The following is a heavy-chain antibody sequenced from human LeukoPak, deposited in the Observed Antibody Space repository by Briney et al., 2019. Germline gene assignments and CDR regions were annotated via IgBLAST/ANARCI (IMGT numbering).Heavy chain of an antibody. V-gene: IGHV4-61*10. CDR2: IYYSGST. CDR3: ARGPYYYDSSGD. Sequence: SETLSLTCTVSGGSISRGSYYWSWIRLPAVKGLEWIGYIYYSGSTNYNPSLKSRVTISVDTSKNQFSLKLSSVTAADTAVYYCARGPYYYDSSGDWGQGTLVTVSS. CDR1: GGSISRGSYY. D-gene: IGHD3-22*01. J-gene: IGHJ4*02.